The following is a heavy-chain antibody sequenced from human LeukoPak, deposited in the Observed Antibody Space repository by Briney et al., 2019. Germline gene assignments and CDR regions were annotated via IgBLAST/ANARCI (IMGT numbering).Heavy chain of an antibody. J-gene: IGHJ4*02. CDR3: ARGRDYYDKSGLDY. Sequence: ASVKVSCKASGYSFTANYMHWVRQAPGQGLEWMGCINPNSGTTNYAQNFQGRVTMTRDTSIITAYMELSRLSSDDTAVYYCARGRDYYDKSGLDYWGQGTLVTVSS. D-gene: IGHD3-22*01. V-gene: IGHV1-2*02. CDR2: INPNSGTT. CDR1: GYSFTANY.